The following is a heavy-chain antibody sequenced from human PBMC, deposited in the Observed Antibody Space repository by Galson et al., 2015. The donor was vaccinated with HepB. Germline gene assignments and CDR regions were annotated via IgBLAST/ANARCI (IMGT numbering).Heavy chain of an antibody. D-gene: IGHD3-3*01. CDR2: ISDSGGRT. V-gene: IGHV3-23*01. J-gene: IGHJ2*01. CDR3: AKSTDYDFWSGYGYYYHGLDA. CDR1: GFTFGSYA. Sequence: SLRLSCAASGFTFGSYAVNWVRQASGKGLGWVSAISDSGGRTYYADSVKGRFTISRDNTKNTLYLQMNSLRAEDTAVYYCAKSTDYDFWSGYGYYYHGLDAWGRGALVTVSS.